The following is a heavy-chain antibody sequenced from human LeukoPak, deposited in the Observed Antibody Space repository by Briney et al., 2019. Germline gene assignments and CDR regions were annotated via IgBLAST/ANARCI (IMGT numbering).Heavy chain of an antibody. CDR2: ISGSGDKT. CDR1: GFTSSDYA. D-gene: IGHD2-15*01. V-gene: IGHV3-23*01. J-gene: IGHJ6*03. Sequence: GGSLRLSCAASGFTSSDYAMSWARQAPGGGLEWVSAISGSGDKTFHADSVKGRFTTSRDNSKNTLFLQMSSLRVEDSAVYFCAKDTSAWWYHRAYMNVWGTGTTVTVSS. CDR3: AKDTSAWWYHRAYMNV.